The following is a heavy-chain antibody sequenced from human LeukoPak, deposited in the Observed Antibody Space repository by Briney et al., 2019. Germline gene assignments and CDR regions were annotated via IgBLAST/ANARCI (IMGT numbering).Heavy chain of an antibody. CDR2: KKQDGSEK. D-gene: IGHD3-10*01. Sequence: PGGSRNLSWPASEFTLRSYEMNWVRQAPGKGLEWVPKKKQDGSEKYYVDSVKGRFTISRDNGKKSLYLQMNSLRAEDTAVYYCARAGMVRGVRDYYYMDVWGKGTTVTVSS. J-gene: IGHJ6*03. CDR3: ARAGMVRGVRDYYYMDV. V-gene: IGHV3-7*01. CDR1: EFTLRSYE.